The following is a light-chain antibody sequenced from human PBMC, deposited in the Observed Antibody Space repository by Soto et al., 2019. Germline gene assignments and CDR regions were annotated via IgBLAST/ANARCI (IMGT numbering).Light chain of an antibody. J-gene: IGKJ1*01. V-gene: IGKV1-5*03. Sequence: DIQMTQSPSTLSASVGDRVTITCRASQSINNWLAWYQQKPGKAPKLFIFKASTLESGVPSRFSGSGSGTDFSLSISSLQPYDFATYFCQHYESFPRTFGQGTKVEIK. CDR3: QHYESFPRT. CDR1: QSINNW. CDR2: KAS.